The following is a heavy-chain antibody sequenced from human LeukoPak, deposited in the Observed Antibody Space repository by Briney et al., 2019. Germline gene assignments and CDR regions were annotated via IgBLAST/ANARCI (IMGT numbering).Heavy chain of an antibody. Sequence: PSETLSLTCTVSGGSISSYYWSWIRQPPGKGLEWIGYIYYSGSTNYNPSLKSRVTISVDTSKNQFSLKLSSVTAADTAVYYCARDRGTYYYDTRSYGMDVWGQGTTVTVSS. D-gene: IGHD3-22*01. J-gene: IGHJ6*02. CDR1: GGSISSYY. CDR3: ARDRGTYYYDTRSYGMDV. V-gene: IGHV4-59*01. CDR2: IYYSGST.